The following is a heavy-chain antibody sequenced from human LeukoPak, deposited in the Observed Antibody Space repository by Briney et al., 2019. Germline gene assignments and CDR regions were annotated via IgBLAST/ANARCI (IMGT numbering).Heavy chain of an antibody. Sequence: ASVKVSCKASGNTFTSYDINWVRQATGQGLEWMGWMNPNSGNTGYAQKFQGRVTMTRNTSISTAYMELSSLRSEDTAVYYCARGSRVIDWPPTPFDYWGQGTLVTVSS. CDR2: MNPNSGNT. CDR1: GNTFTSYD. D-gene: IGHD3-9*01. V-gene: IGHV1-8*01. J-gene: IGHJ4*02. CDR3: ARGSRVIDWPPTPFDY.